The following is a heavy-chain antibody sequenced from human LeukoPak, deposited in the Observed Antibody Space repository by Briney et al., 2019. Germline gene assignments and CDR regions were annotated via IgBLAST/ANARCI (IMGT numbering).Heavy chain of an antibody. J-gene: IGHJ6*02. V-gene: IGHV3-30-3*01. CDR1: GFTFSSYA. Sequence: GGSLRLSCAASGFTFSSYAMHWVRQAPGKGLEWVAVISYDGSNKYYADSVKGRFTISRDNSKNTLYLQMNSLRAEDTAVYYCARVPPFITVVRGVIIQPAPPDVWGQGTTVTVSS. D-gene: IGHD3-10*01. CDR3: ARVPPFITVVRGVIIQPAPPDV. CDR2: ISYDGSNK.